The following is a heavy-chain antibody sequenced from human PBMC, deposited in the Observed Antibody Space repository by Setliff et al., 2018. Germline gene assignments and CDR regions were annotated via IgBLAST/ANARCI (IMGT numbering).Heavy chain of an antibody. CDR2: IYDSGSS. CDR1: GGSVSNSGFF. CDR3: ARGRNVAARLLDS. Sequence: SETLSLTCTVSGGSVSNSGFFWGWLRQAPGKGLEWIGNIYDSGSSNYNASLESRLIITRDTSKNQISLKLSSVTAADTAVYYCARGRNVAARLLDSWGQGARVTVSS. V-gene: IGHV4-39*07. D-gene: IGHD6-6*01. J-gene: IGHJ4*02.